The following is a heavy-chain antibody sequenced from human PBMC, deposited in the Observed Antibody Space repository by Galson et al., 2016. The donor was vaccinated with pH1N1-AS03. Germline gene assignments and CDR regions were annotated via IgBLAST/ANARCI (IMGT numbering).Heavy chain of an antibody. CDR1: GFTFNDYA. CDR3: TRAPPGGSSWIGGHFDH. CDR2: FSWNSEMI. J-gene: IGHJ4*02. D-gene: IGHD6-13*01. Sequence: SLRLSCAASGFTFNDYAMHWVRQAPGKGLEWVSGFSWNSEMIGYADSVRGRFNISRDNAKNSLYLEMSSLRREDTAIYFCTRAPPGGSSWIGGHFDHWGQGILVTVSS. V-gene: IGHV3-9*01.